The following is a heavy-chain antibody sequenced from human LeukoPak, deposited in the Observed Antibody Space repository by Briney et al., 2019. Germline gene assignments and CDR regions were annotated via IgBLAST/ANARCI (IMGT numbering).Heavy chain of an antibody. J-gene: IGHJ5*02. CDR1: GYTFTSYY. CDR3: ATSGKTITIFGVTPNWFDP. CDR2: INPSGGST. V-gene: IGHV1-46*01. D-gene: IGHD3-3*01. Sequence: ASVTVSCKASGYTFTSYYMHWVRQAPGQGLEWMGIINPSGGSTSYAQKFQGRVTMTRDMSTSTVYMELSSLRSEDTAVYYCATSGKTITIFGVTPNWFDPWGQGTLVTVSS.